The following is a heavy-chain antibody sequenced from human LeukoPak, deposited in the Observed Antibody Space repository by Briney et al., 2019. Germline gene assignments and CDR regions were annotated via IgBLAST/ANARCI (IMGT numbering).Heavy chain of an antibody. CDR1: GYTFTGYY. J-gene: IGHJ5*02. CDR3: ARGIYSSGWYFPWFDP. Sequence: ASVKVSCKASGYTFTGYYMHWVRQAPGQGLEWMGWINPNSGGTNYAQKFQGRVTMTRDTSISTAYMELSRLRSDDTAVYYCARGIYSSGWYFPWFDPWAREPWSPSPQ. V-gene: IGHV1-2*02. D-gene: IGHD6-19*01. CDR2: INPNSGGT.